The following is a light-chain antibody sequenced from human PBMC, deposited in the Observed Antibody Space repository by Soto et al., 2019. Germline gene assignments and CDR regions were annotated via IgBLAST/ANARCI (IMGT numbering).Light chain of an antibody. V-gene: IGKV3-20*01. CDR3: QQYGSSPPTT. CDR1: QSLSVSY. J-gene: IGKJ5*01. CDR2: GAS. Sequence: ELVLTQSPGTLSLSPGARATLSCRASQSLSVSYIAWYQQKPGQAPRLLIYGASSRATGIPDRFSGSGSGTDFTLTISILEPEDFAVYYGQQYGSSPPTTFGQGTRLEIK.